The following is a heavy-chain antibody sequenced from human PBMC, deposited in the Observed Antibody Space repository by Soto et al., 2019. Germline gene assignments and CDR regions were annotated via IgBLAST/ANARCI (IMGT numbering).Heavy chain of an antibody. V-gene: IGHV1-8*01. Sequence: GASVKVSCKASGYTFTSYDINWVRQATGQGLEWMGWMNPNSGNTGYAQKFQGRVTMTRNTSISTAYMELSSLRSEDTAVYYCARSNYDFWSGYYTGRSRSRRAFDIWG. D-gene: IGHD3-3*01. CDR2: MNPNSGNT. CDR3: ARSNYDFWSGYYTGRSRSRRAFDI. J-gene: IGHJ3*02. CDR1: GYTFTSYD.